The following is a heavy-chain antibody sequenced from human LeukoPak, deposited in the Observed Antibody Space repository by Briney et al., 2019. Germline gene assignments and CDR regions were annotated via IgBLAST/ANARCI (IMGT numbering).Heavy chain of an antibody. J-gene: IGHJ6*03. Sequence: GASVKVSCKASGFTFTSYAMNWVRQAPGQGLEWMGWINTNTGNPTYAQGFTGRFVFSLDTSVSTAYLQISSLKAEDTAVYYCAREITTAMELYYYYYMDVWGKGTTVTVSS. V-gene: IGHV7-4-1*02. CDR2: INTNTGNP. CDR1: GFTFTSYA. CDR3: AREITTAMELYYYYYMDV. D-gene: IGHD5-18*01.